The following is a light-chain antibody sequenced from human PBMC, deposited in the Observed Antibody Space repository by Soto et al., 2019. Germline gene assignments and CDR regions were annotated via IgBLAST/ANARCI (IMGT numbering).Light chain of an antibody. CDR2: DAS. CDR3: QQYHIWPSWT. J-gene: IGKJ1*01. Sequence: DIQMNQSPSSLSASVGDRVTITCRASQGISSYLGWYQQKPGKAPNLLIYDASTLHSGVPSRFSGGGSGTDFTLTISSLQPEDFAVYFCQQYHIWPSWTFGQVTKVDIK. CDR1: QGISSY. V-gene: IGKV1-9*01.